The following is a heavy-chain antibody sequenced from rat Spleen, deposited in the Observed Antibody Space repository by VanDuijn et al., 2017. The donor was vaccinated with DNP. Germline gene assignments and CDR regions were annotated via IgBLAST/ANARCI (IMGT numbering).Heavy chain of an antibody. J-gene: IGHJ2*01. Sequence: EVQLVESGGGLVQPGRSLKLSCAVSGFTFNDYNMAWVRQAPKKGLEWVTTIIYDGSRTFYRDSVKGRFTISRDNAENTVYLQMNSLRSEDTATYYCAQANGRDWGQGVMVTVSS. D-gene: IGHD4-3*01. CDR3: AQANGRD. CDR1: GFTFNDYN. V-gene: IGHV5S10*01. CDR2: IIYDGSRT.